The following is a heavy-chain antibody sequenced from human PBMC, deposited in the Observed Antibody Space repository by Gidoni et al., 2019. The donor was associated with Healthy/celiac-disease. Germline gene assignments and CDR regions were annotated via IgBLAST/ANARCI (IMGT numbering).Heavy chain of an antibody. CDR3: ARDRSGSSVYYYYGMDV. V-gene: IGHV3-21*01. CDR1: GFTFSSYS. J-gene: IGHJ6*02. Sequence: EVQLVESGGGLVKPGGSLRLSCAASGFTFSSYSMNWVRQAPGKGLEWVSSISSSSSYIYYADSVKGRFTISRDNAKNSLYLQMNSLRAEDTAVYYCARDRSGSSVYYYYGMDVWGQGTTVTVSS. D-gene: IGHD3-10*01. CDR2: ISSSSSYI.